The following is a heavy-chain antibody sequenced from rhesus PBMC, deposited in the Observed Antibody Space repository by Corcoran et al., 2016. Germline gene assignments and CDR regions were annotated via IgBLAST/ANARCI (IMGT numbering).Heavy chain of an antibody. V-gene: IGHV4-65*01. CDR2: ISGSSRST. D-gene: IGHD6-25*01. CDR1: GGSISSRNW. CDR3: ARDKGEEYSGSWDAFDF. J-gene: IGHJ3*01. Sequence: VQLQESGPGLVTPSETLSLTCAVSGGSISSRNWWSCLRQPPGKGLEWVGYISGSSRSTYYNHSLKSRVTISTDSSKNQFSLKLSTVTAADTAVYYCARDKGEEYSGSWDAFDFWGQGLRVTVSS.